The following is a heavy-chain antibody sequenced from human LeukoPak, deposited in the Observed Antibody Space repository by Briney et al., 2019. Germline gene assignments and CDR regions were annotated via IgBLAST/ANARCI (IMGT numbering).Heavy chain of an antibody. V-gene: IGHV3-23*01. D-gene: IGHD6-13*01. Sequence: GGSLRLSCAASGCTFSSYAMSWVRQAPGKGLEWVSAISGSGGSTYYADSVKGRFTISRDNSKNTLYLQMNSLRAEDTAVYYCAKGYSSSWHFDYWGQGTLVTVSS. CDR1: GCTFSSYA. J-gene: IGHJ4*02. CDR2: ISGSGGST. CDR3: AKGYSSSWHFDY.